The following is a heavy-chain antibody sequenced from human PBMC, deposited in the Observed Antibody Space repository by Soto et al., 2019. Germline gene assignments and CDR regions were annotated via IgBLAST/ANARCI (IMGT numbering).Heavy chain of an antibody. D-gene: IGHD3-3*01. Sequence: QVKLVESGGGVVQAGRSRRLSCVTSGFTFRSYGMHWVRQSPDKGLERVAVIKSDGTTADYIESVKGRFFISRDNSKKTVYLQMNNLRPEDTGIYYCAKPRSSLEWPPFDPWGQGTLVTVSS. CDR3: AKPRSSLEWPPFDP. CDR2: IKSDGTTA. CDR1: GFTFRSYG. V-gene: IGHV3-30-3*02. J-gene: IGHJ5*02.